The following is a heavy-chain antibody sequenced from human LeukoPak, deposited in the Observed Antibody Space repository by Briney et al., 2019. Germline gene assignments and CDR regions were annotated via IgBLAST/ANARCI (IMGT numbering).Heavy chain of an antibody. CDR1: GYTFTAYY. D-gene: IGHD3-22*01. Sequence: ASVKVSCKASGYTFTAYYIHRVRQAPGQGLEWMGWINPNSGDTNYAQKFQGRVTMTRDTSINTAYMELTRLTSDDTAVYYCARDRRDSSGYYNLFDYWGQGTLVTVSS. V-gene: IGHV1-2*02. J-gene: IGHJ4*02. CDR2: INPNSGDT. CDR3: ARDRRDSSGYYNLFDY.